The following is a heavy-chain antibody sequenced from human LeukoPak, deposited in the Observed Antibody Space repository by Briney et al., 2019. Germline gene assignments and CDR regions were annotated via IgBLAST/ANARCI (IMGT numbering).Heavy chain of an antibody. CDR2: IYYSGST. CDR1: GGSISSGGYY. D-gene: IGHD4-23*01. J-gene: IGHJ4*02. Sequence: SETLSLTCTVSGGSISSGGYYWSWIRQHPGKGLEWIGYIYYSGSTYYNPSLKSRVTISVDTSKNQFSLKLSSVTAADTAVYYCAREFYGGTYYFDYWGQGTLVTVSS. V-gene: IGHV4-30-4*08. CDR3: AREFYGGTYYFDY.